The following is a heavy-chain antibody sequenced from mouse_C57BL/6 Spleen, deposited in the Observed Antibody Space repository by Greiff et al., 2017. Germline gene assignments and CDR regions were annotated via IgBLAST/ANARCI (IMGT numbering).Heavy chain of an antibody. Sequence: EVKVVESGGDLVKPGGSLKLSCAASGFTFSSYGMSWVRQTPDKRLEWVATISSGGSYTYYPDSVKGRFTISRDNAKNTLYLQMSSLKSEDTAMYYCARHLVEYYFDYWGQGTTLTVSS. D-gene: IGHD1-1*02. CDR2: ISSGGSYT. CDR3: ARHLVEYYFDY. CDR1: GFTFSSYG. V-gene: IGHV5-6*01. J-gene: IGHJ2*01.